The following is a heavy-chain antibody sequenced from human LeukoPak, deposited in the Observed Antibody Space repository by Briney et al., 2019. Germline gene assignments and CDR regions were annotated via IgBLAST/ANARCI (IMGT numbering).Heavy chain of an antibody. J-gene: IGHJ4*02. CDR1: GGTFSSYA. CDR3: ARDREQLNSVDY. CDR2: IIPIFGTA. V-gene: IGHV1-69*05. Sequence: SSVKVSCKASGGTFSSYAISWVRQAPGQGLEWMGRIIPIFGTANYAQKFQGTVTITTDESTSTAYMELSSLRSEDTAVYYCARDREQLNSVDYWGQGTLVTVSS. D-gene: IGHD5-18*01.